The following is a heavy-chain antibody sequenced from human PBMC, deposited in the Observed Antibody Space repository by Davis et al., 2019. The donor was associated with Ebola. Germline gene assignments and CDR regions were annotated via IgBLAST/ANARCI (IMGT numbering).Heavy chain of an antibody. CDR2: INHSGST. J-gene: IGHJ2*01. CDR1: GGSFSGYY. Sequence: SETLSLTCAVYGGSFSGYYWSWIRQPPGKGLEWIGEINHSGSTNYNPSLKSRVTISVDTSKNQFSLKLSSVTAADTAVYYCARGPAYCGGDCYSRARSYWYFDLWGRGTLVTVSS. D-gene: IGHD2-21*01. V-gene: IGHV4-34*01. CDR3: ARGPAYCGGDCYSRARSYWYFDL.